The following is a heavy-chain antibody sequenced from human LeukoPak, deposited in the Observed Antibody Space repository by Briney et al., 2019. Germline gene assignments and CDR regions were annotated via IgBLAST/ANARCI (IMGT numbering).Heavy chain of an antibody. CDR1: GFTFSRYA. CDR2: ISDDGTFT. CDR3: ARDQARRPAAFDI. V-gene: IGHV3-30-3*01. D-gene: IGHD6-6*01. Sequence: GRSLRLSCAASGFTFSRYAMHWVRQAPGKGLEWVAVISDDGTFTLYGDSVRGRFTISRDSSRNTLYLQMNSLRPEDTAVYYCARDQARRPAAFDIWGQGTMVTVSS. J-gene: IGHJ3*02.